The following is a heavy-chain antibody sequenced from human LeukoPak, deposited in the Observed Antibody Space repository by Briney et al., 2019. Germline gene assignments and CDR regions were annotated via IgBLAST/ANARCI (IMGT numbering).Heavy chain of an antibody. V-gene: IGHV3-23*01. CDR2: ISGSGGST. D-gene: IGHD2-15*01. CDR3: AKVPTVVVVAATFDY. Sequence: GGSLRLSCAASGFTFSSYAMSWVRRAPGKGLEWVSAISGSGGSTYYADSVKGRFTISRDNSKNALYLQMNSLRAEDTAVYYCAKVPTVVVVAATFDYWGQGTLVTVSS. J-gene: IGHJ4*02. CDR1: GFTFSSYA.